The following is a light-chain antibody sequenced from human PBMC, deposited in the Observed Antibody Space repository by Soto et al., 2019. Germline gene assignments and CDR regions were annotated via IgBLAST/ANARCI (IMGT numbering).Light chain of an antibody. CDR1: QHISGW. Sequence: DVQMTQSPSTLSASVGDRVTITCRASQHISGWLAWYQQKPGKAPELLIYKTSNLQTGVPSRFSGSAFGTEFTLTISSLQPDDSATHYCQQYNSLFWTFGQGTRVQIK. J-gene: IGKJ1*01. CDR3: QQYNSLFWT. CDR2: KTS. V-gene: IGKV1-5*03.